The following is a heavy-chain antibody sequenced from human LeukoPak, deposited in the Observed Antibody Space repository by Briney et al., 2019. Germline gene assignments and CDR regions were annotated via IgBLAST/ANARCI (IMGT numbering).Heavy chain of an antibody. D-gene: IGHD2-15*01. Sequence: GGSLRLSCAASGFSFTNYWMIWVRQAPGKGLEWVASIKQDGSEKYYVDSLKDRFAISRDNAKTSLYLQMNSLRVEDTAVYYCARVPGRVDAADLWGQGTMVTVSS. V-gene: IGHV3-7*01. J-gene: IGHJ3*01. CDR1: GFSFTNYW. CDR2: IKQDGSEK. CDR3: ARVPGRVDAADL.